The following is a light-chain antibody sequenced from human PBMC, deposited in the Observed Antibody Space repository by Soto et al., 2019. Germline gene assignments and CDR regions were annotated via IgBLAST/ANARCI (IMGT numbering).Light chain of an antibody. J-gene: IGLJ1*01. Sequence: QSALPQPASVSGSPGQSITISCTGTSSDVGGYNYVSWYQQHPGKAPKLMIYEVSNRPSGVSNRVSGSKSGNTASLTISVLQAEDEADYYCSSYTSSSTPDVFGTGTKVTVL. CDR3: SSYTSSSTPDV. V-gene: IGLV2-14*01. CDR2: EVS. CDR1: SSDVGGYNY.